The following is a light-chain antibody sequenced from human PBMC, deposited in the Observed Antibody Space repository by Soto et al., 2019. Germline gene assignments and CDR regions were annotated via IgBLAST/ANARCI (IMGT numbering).Light chain of an antibody. V-gene: IGKV3-20*01. CDR2: SAS. CDR1: QSINSNY. CDR3: QQYGSSPS. Sequence: EVVLTQSPGTLSLSPGERVTLSCRPSQSINSNYLAWYQQKPGQAPRLLIYSASRRATGIPDRFSGSGSGTDFTLTISRLEPEDSAVYYCQQYGSSPSFGGGTKVDIK. J-gene: IGKJ4*01.